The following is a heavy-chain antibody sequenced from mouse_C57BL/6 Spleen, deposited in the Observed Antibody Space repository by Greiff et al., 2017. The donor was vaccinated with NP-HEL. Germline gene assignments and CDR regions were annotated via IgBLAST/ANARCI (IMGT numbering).Heavy chain of an antibody. D-gene: IGHD2-1*01. CDR1: GYPFTSYW. CDR3: YYCGNFEVFAY. V-gene: IGHV1-64*01. J-gene: IGHJ3*01. CDR2: IYPNSGST. Sequence: QVQLQQPGAELVKPGASVKLSRKASGYPFTSYWMHRVKQRPGQGLEWIGMIYPNSGSTYYNEKFKRKATLTLDKSSSTAYMQLSSLTSEDSAVYYCYYCGNFEVFAYWGQGTLVTVSA.